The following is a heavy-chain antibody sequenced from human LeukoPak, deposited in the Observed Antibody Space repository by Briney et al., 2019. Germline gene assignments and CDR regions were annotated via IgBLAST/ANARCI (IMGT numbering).Heavy chain of an antibody. Sequence: GGSLRLSCAASGFTFSSYSMNWVRQAPGKGLEWVSSISSSSSFIYYADSVKGRFTISRDNAKNSLYLQMNSLRAEDTAVYYCAMGEGSAPFDYWGQGTLVTVSS. D-gene: IGHD3-10*01. J-gene: IGHJ4*02. CDR3: AMGEGSAPFDY. CDR2: ISSSSSFI. V-gene: IGHV3-21*01. CDR1: GFTFSSYS.